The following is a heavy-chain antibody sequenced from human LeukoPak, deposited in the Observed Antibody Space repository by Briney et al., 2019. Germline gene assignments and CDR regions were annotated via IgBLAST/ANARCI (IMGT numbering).Heavy chain of an antibody. CDR1: GISLSNYG. CDR3: AKRGVVIRVILVGFHKEAYYFDS. V-gene: IGHV3-23*01. J-gene: IGHJ4*02. Sequence: GGSLRLSCAVSGISLSNYGMSWFRQPPGRGLDWSQGFSGVGGATNCADSVKGRFIISRDNPKNTLYLQMNRLRAEDTAVYFCAKRGVVIRVILVGFHKEAYYFDSWGQGALVTVSS. D-gene: IGHD3-22*01. CDR2: FSGVGGAT.